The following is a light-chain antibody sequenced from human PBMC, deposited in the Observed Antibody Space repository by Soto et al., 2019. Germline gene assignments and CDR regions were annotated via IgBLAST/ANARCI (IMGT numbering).Light chain of an antibody. J-gene: IGKJ5*01. CDR2: DAS. CDR1: QSVSSY. CDR3: QQRSNGPVIV. Sequence: EIVLTQSPATLSLSPGERATLSCRASQSVSSYLAWYQQKPGQAPRLLIYDASNRATGIPARFSGSGSGTDFTLAISSREPADFAVYYCQQRSNGPVIVFGRGTRLEIK. V-gene: IGKV3-11*01.